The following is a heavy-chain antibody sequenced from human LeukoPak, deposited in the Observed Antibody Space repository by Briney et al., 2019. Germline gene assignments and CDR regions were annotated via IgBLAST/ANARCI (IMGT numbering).Heavy chain of an antibody. D-gene: IGHD2-21*02. CDR2: INHSGST. V-gene: IGHV4-34*01. J-gene: IGHJ4*02. Sequence: SETLSLTCAVYGGSFSGYYWSWIRQPPGKGLEWIGEINHSGSTNYNPSLKSRVTISVDTSKNQSSLKLSSVTAADTAVYYCARRGAWSTTIPYWGQGTLVTVSS. CDR3: ARRGAWSTTIPY. CDR1: GGSFSGYY.